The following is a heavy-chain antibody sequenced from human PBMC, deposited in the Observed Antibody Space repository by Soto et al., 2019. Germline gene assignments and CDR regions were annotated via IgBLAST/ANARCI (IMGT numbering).Heavy chain of an antibody. V-gene: IGHV4-61*01. CDR1: GGSVSSGSYY. CDR3: PSGSYSFFDY. J-gene: IGHJ4*02. D-gene: IGHD1-26*01. CDR2: IYYSGST. Sequence: SETLSLTCTVSGGSVSSGSYYWSWIRQPPGKGLEWIGYIYYSGSTNYNPSLKSRVTISVDTSKNQFSLKLSSVTAADTAVYYCPSGSYSFFDYWGQGPLVTVYS.